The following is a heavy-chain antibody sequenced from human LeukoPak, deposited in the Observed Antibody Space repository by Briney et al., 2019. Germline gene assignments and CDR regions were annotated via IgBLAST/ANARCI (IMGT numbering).Heavy chain of an antibody. CDR2: MNPNSGNT. V-gene: IGHV1-8*01. D-gene: IGHD2-15*01. CDR3: ASSVYCSGASCYSSFDY. J-gene: IGHJ4*02. CDR1: VYTFTSYG. Sequence: ASVKVSCKSSVYTFTSYGINWVRQATGQGLEWMGWMNPNSGNTAYAQKFQGRVTMTRNTSIRTAYMELSSLRSEDTAVYCCASSVYCSGASCYSSFDYWGQGTLVTVSS.